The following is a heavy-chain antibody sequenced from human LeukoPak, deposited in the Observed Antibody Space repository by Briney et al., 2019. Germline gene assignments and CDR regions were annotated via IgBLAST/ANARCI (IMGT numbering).Heavy chain of an antibody. Sequence: PGGSLRLSCAASGFTFSSYAMHWVRQAPGKGLEWVAVISYDGSNKYYADSVKGRFTISRDNSKNTLYLQMNSLRAEDTAVYYCAKGTPAYSGYDYTPLSYWGQGTLVTVSS. J-gene: IGHJ4*02. CDR1: GFTFSSYA. CDR3: AKGTPAYSGYDYTPLSY. CDR2: ISYDGSNK. V-gene: IGHV3-30-3*01. D-gene: IGHD5-12*01.